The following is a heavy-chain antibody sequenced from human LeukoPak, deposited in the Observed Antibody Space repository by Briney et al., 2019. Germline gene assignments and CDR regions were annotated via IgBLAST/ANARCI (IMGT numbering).Heavy chain of an antibody. V-gene: IGHV4-59*01. CDR1: GGSISSYY. D-gene: IGHD7-27*01. Sequence: SETLSLTCTVSGGSISSYYWSWIRQPPGKGLEWIGYIYYSGSTNYNPSLKTRVTISVDTSKNQFSLKLSSVTAADTAVYYCARERHWGYASQIDYWGQGTLVTVSS. CDR3: ARERHWGYASQIDY. J-gene: IGHJ4*02. CDR2: IYYSGST.